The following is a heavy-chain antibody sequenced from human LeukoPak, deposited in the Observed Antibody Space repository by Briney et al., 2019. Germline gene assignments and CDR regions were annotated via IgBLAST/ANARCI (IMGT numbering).Heavy chain of an antibody. Sequence: GGSLRLSCAASGFTFSDYYMSWIRQAPGKGLEWVSYISSSGSTIYYADSVKGRFTISRDNAKNSLYLQMNSLRAEDTAVYYCAREDSSGWYGYMDVWGKVTTVTVSS. V-gene: IGHV3-11*04. J-gene: IGHJ6*03. CDR2: ISSSGSTI. D-gene: IGHD6-19*01. CDR3: AREDSSGWYGYMDV. CDR1: GFTFSDYY.